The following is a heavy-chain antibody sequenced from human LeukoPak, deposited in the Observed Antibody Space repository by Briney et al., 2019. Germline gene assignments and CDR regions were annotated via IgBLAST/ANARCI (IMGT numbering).Heavy chain of an antibody. CDR3: ARTSGYWINWFDP. J-gene: IGHJ5*02. D-gene: IGHD3-22*01. V-gene: IGHV4-59*01. CDR1: GGSISSYY. CDR2: IYYSGST. Sequence: SETLSLTCTVSGGSISSYYWSWIRQPPGKGLEWIGYIYYSGSTNYNPSLKSRVTISVDTSKNQFSLKLSSVTAADTAVYYCARTSGYWINWFDPWGQGTLVTVSS.